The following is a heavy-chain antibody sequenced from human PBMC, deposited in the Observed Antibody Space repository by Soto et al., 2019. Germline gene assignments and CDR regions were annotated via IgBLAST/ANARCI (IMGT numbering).Heavy chain of an antibody. CDR1: GSTFSNAW. Sequence: EVQLVESGGDLVKPGGSLTLSCAASGSTFSNAWMSWVRQAPGKGLEWVGRIKSKTDGGTTDYAAPVKDRFTISRDDSKNMLYLYMSSLKTEDTAMYYCSTYDYIWGSDRYSWAYWGQGTLVTVSS. V-gene: IGHV3-15*01. J-gene: IGHJ4*02. CDR2: IKSKTDGGTT. D-gene: IGHD3-16*02. CDR3: STYDYIWGSDRYSWAY.